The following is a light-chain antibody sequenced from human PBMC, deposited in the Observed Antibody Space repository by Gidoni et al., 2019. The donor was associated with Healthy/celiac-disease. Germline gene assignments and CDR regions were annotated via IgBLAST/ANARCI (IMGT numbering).Light chain of an antibody. CDR3: QQYNNWPPGSYT. V-gene: IGKV3-15*01. CDR1: QSVSSN. CDR2: GAS. Sequence: EIVMTQSPATLSVSPGERATLSCRASQSVSSNLAWYQQKPGQAPRLLIYGASTRATGIPARFSGSGSGTEFTLTISSLQSEDLAVYYCQQYNNWPPGSYTFGQGTKLEIK. J-gene: IGKJ2*01.